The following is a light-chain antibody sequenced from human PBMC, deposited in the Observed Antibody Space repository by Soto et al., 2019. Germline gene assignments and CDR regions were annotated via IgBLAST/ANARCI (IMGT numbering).Light chain of an antibody. Sequence: QSALTQPASVSGSPGQSITISCTGTRRDVGGYNYVSWYQQYPGKSPKLLIYEVTHRPSGVSNRFSGSKSGDTASLTISGLQAEDEADYYCGSYRSTTAVFGTGTKVTVL. J-gene: IGLJ1*01. CDR3: GSYRSTTAV. V-gene: IGLV2-14*01. CDR2: EVT. CDR1: RRDVGGYNY.